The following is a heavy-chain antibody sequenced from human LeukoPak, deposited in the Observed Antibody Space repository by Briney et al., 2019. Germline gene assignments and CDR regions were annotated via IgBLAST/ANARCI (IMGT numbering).Heavy chain of an antibody. D-gene: IGHD2-15*01. J-gene: IGHJ4*02. V-gene: IGHV4-39*01. CDR2: IYRDGST. Sequence: PADTLSLTCTVSGGSISGSSYYWGWIRQPPGKGLEWIMSIYRDGSTYYNPSLKSRVTISVDTSKNQFSLQLSSVTAADTAVYYCTRRAYCSGGTCYSDYWGQGTLVTVSS. CDR3: TRRAYCSGGTCYSDY. CDR1: GGSISGSSYY.